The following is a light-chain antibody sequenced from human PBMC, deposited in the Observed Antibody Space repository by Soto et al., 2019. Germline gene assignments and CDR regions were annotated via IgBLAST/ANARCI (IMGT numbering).Light chain of an antibody. CDR1: GSDVGGSKF. V-gene: IGLV2-11*01. CDR3: SSHGGSNNFYV. J-gene: IGLJ1*01. CDR2: DVS. Sequence: QSALTQPRSVSGSPGQSVTMSCTGTGSDVGGSKFVSWYQQHPGKVPKLMIYDVSKRPSGVPDRFSASKSGNTASLTVSGLQAEDEADYYCSSHGGSNNFYVFGTGTKLTVL.